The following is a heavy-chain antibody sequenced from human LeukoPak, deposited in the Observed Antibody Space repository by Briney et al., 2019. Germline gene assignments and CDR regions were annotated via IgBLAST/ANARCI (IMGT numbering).Heavy chain of an antibody. CDR3: VKGHLVWELGDYFDY. CDR1: GFTFSSYA. CDR2: ISSNGGST. D-gene: IGHD1-26*01. J-gene: IGHJ4*02. Sequence: GGSLRLSCSATGFTFSSYAMHWVRQAPGKGLEYVSAISSNGGSTYYADSVKGRFTISRDNSKNTLYLQMSSLRAEDTAVYYRVKGHLVWELGDYFDYWGQGTLVTVSS. V-gene: IGHV3-64D*09.